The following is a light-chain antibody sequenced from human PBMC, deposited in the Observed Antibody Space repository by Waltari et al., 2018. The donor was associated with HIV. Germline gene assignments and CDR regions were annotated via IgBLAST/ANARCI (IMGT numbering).Light chain of an antibody. J-gene: IGLJ1*01. CDR3: SSYTSSSTYV. V-gene: IGLV2-14*03. CDR1: SSDVGGYNY. Sequence: QSALTQPASVSGSPGQSIAISCTGTSSDVGGYNYVSWYQQHPGKVPKLMSFDVSNRPAGVFRRCSGSKSGNTASLTISVLQAEEEANYYCSSYTSSSTYVFGTGTKVTVL. CDR2: DVS.